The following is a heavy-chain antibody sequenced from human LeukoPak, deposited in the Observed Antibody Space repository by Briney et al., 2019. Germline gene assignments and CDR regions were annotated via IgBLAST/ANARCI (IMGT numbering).Heavy chain of an antibody. CDR2: ISSSGSTI. CDR1: GFTFSSYE. Sequence: GGSLRLSCAASGFTFSSYEMNWVRQAPGKGLEWVSCISSSGSTIYYADSVKGRFTISRDNAKNSLYLQMNSLRAEDTAVYYCARHVVAVGFDYWGQGTLVTVSS. D-gene: IGHD3-22*01. V-gene: IGHV3-48*03. CDR3: ARHVVAVGFDY. J-gene: IGHJ4*02.